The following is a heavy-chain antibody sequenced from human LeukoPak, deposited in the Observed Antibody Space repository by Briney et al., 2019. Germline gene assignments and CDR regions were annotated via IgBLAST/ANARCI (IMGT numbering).Heavy chain of an antibody. D-gene: IGHD5-18*01. CDR1: GYTFTSYG. J-gene: IGHJ5*02. CDR2: ISAYNGNT. V-gene: IGHV1-18*01. CDR3: ARGPPITAMARGWFDP. Sequence: ASVKVSCKASGYTFTSYGISWVRQAPGQGLEWMGWISAYNGNTNYAQKLQGRVTMTTDTSTSTAYMELRSLRSDDTAMYYCARGPPITAMARGWFDPWGQGTLVTVSS.